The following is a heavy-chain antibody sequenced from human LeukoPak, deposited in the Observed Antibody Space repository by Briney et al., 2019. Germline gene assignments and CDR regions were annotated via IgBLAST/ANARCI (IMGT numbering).Heavy chain of an antibody. CDR2: IYTSGST. J-gene: IGHJ5*02. V-gene: IGHV4-4*07. CDR3: ARVGEYYDSSGYYFSSHNWFDP. Sequence: SETLSLTCTVSGGSISSYYWSWIRQPARKGLEWIGRIYTSGSTNYNPSLKSRVTMSVDTSKNQFSLKLSSVTAADTAVYYCARVGEYYDSSGYYFSSHNWFDPWGQGTLVTVSS. D-gene: IGHD3-22*01. CDR1: GGSISSYY.